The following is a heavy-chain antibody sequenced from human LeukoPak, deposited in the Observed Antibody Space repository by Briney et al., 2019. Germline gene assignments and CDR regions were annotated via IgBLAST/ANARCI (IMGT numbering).Heavy chain of an antibody. CDR1: GGTFSSYA. V-gene: IGHV1-69*05. J-gene: IGHJ6*03. CDR3: ARAVNRGYYYYYMDV. D-gene: IGHD2/OR15-2a*01. CDR2: IIPIFGTA. Sequence: SVKVSFKASGGTFSSYAISWVRQAPGQGLEWMGRIIPIFGTANYAQKFQGRVTITTDESTSTAYMELSSLRSEDTAVYYCARAVNRGYYYYYMDVWGKGTTVTVSS.